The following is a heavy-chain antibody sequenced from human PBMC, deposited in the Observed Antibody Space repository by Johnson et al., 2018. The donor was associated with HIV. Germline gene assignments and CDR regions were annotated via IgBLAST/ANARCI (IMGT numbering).Heavy chain of an antibody. CDR2: INSDGSST. CDR3: ARVEQRRTFDI. V-gene: IGHV3-74*01. J-gene: IGHJ3*02. Sequence: EVQLVESGGGLVQPGGSLRLSCAASGFTFSSYWMHWVRQAPGKGLVWVSHINSDGSSTSYADSVKGRFTISRVNAKNTLYLQMNSLRAVDTAVYFCARVEQRRTFDIWGQGTMVTVSS. CDR1: GFTFSSYW. D-gene: IGHD6-25*01.